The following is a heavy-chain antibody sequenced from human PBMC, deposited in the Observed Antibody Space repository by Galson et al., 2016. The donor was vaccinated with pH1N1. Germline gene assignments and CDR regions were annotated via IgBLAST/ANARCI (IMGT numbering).Heavy chain of an antibody. J-gene: IGHJ5*02. D-gene: IGHD3-10*02. CDR3: AKDVSGELLPSRIDL. V-gene: IGHV3-30*02. CDR1: GFTFRIYG. Sequence: SLRLSCAVSGFTFRIYGLHWVRQAPGMGLEWLTFIRHDGSAEYYADSVKGRFSISRENSKNVLYMEMNSLRPEDTAVYYCAKDVSGELLPSRIDLWGQGTLVTVSS. CDR2: IRHDGSAE.